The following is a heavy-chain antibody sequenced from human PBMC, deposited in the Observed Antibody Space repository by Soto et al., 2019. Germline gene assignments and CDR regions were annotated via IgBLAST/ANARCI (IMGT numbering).Heavy chain of an antibody. V-gene: IGHV1-46*03. CDR3: ARSYISSSYWFDP. J-gene: IGHJ5*02. CDR2: INPSRGTT. Sequence: ASVKVSCKASGYTFITYCIHWVRQAPGQGLEWMGVINPSRGTTTYAQKFQDRVTMTRDTSASTVYMELSSLRSEDTAMYYCARSYISSSYWFDPWGQGTLVTVSS. D-gene: IGHD6-6*01. CDR1: GYTFITYC.